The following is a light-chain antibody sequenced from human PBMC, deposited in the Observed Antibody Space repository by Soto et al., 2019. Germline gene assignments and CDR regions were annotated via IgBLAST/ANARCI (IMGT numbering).Light chain of an antibody. CDR2: RNN. CDR3: AAWDGSLSGPV. J-gene: IGLJ2*01. Sequence: QSVLTQPPSASGTPRQRVTISCSGSSSNIGSNYVYWYQQLPGTAPKVLIYRNNQRPSGVPDRFAGSKSGTSASLAISGLRSDDEADYYCAAWDGSLSGPVFGGGTTLTVL. CDR1: SSNIGSNY. V-gene: IGLV1-47*01.